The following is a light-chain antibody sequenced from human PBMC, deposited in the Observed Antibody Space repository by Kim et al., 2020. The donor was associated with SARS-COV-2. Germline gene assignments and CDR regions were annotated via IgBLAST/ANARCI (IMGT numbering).Light chain of an antibody. V-gene: IGKV1-5*01. CDR2: DAS. CDR1: QSISSW. Sequence: DIQMTQSPSTLSASVGDRVTITCRASQSISSWLAWYQQKPGKAPKLLIYDASSLESGVPSRFSGSGSGTEFTLTISSLQPDDFATYYCQQYNSHSTFGQGTKLEI. CDR3: QQYNSHST. J-gene: IGKJ2*01.